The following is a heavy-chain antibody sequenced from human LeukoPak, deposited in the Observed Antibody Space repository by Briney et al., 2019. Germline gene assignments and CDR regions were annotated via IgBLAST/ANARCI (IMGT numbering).Heavy chain of an antibody. CDR1: GGSFSGYY. J-gene: IGHJ4*02. V-gene: IGHV4-34*01. Sequence: PSETLSLTCAFYGGSFSGYYWSWIRQPPGKGLEWIGEINHSGSTNYNPSLKSRVTISVDTSKNQFSLKLSSVTAADTAVYYCARGRAVVRDFDNWGQGTLVTVFS. CDR3: ARGRAVVRDFDN. CDR2: INHSGST. D-gene: IGHD4-23*01.